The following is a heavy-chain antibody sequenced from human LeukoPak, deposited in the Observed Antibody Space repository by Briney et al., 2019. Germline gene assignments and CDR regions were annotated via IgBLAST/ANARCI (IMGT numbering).Heavy chain of an antibody. V-gene: IGHV1-58*02. CDR1: GFTFTSSA. CDR2: IAVGSGNT. Sequence: SVKVSCKASGFTFTSSAMQWVRQARGQRLEWIGWIAVGSGNTNYAQKFQGRVTITRDTSASTAYMELSSLRSEDTAVYYCARSDYYGSGSYYDLRVLGAFDIWGQGTMVTVSS. CDR3: ARSDYYGSGSYYDLRVLGAFDI. D-gene: IGHD3-10*01. J-gene: IGHJ3*02.